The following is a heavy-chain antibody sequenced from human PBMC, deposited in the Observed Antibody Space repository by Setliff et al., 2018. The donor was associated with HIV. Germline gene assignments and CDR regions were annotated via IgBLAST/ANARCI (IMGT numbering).Heavy chain of an antibody. Sequence: ASVKVSCKASGYTFTSYGISWVRQAPGQGLEWMGWISTYNGNTNYAQKLQGRVTMTRDTSTSTVYMELRSLRSEDTAVYYCARVERGSYVFDIWGQGTMVTVSS. D-gene: IGHD1-26*01. CDR1: GYTFTSYG. J-gene: IGHJ3*02. V-gene: IGHV1-18*01. CDR2: ISTYNGNT. CDR3: ARVERGSYVFDI.